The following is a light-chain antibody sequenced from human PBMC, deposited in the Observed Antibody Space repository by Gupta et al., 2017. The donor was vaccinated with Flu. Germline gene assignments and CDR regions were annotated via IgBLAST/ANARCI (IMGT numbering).Light chain of an antibody. CDR2: GAS. Sequence: EIVLTQSPGTLSLSPGQRATLSCRANQSVSSTYLAWYQQKPGQAPRLLIYGASTRATGIPDRFSGSGSGTDFSLTISRLEPEDFAVYYCQQYGRTFGQGTKAEIK. CDR1: QSVSSTY. V-gene: IGKV3-20*01. J-gene: IGKJ1*01. CDR3: QQYGRT.